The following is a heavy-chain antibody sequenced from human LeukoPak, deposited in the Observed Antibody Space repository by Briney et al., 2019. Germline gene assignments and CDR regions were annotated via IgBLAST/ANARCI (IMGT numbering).Heavy chain of an antibody. CDR1: GGSFSGYY. Sequence: SETLSLTCAVYGGSFSGYYWSWIRQPPGKGLEWIGEINHSGSTTYNPSLKSRVTISVDTSKNQFSLKLSSATPPEPALSYIARRARYLRALCARGLCDMGGEGTMVTVS. CDR2: INHSGST. J-gene: IGHJ3*02. CDR3: ARRARYLRALCARGLCDM. V-gene: IGHV4-34*01. D-gene: IGHD2-2*01.